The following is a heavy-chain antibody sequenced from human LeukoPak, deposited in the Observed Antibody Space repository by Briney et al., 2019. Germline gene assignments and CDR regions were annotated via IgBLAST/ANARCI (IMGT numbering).Heavy chain of an antibody. Sequence: GGSLRLSCAASGFTFSSYSMNWVRQAPGKGLEWVSSISSSSSYIYYADSVKGRFTISRDNAKNSLYLQMNSLRAEDTAVYYCARCDMVRGVIHDYWGQGTLVTVSS. V-gene: IGHV3-21*01. D-gene: IGHD3-10*01. CDR3: ARCDMVRGVIHDY. J-gene: IGHJ4*02. CDR2: ISSSSSYI. CDR1: GFTFSSYS.